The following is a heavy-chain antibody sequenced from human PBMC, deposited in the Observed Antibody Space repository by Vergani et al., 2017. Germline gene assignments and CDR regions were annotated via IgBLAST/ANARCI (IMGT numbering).Heavy chain of an antibody. CDR3: ARDRRYCSSTSCYYSAFDI. J-gene: IGHJ3*02. D-gene: IGHD2-2*01. Sequence: EVQLVESGGGLVQPGGSLRLSCAASGFTFSSYSMNWVCQAPGKGLEWVSYISSSSSTIYYADSVKGRFTISRDNAKNSLYLQMNSLRAEDTAVYYCARDRRYCSSTSCYYSAFDIWGQGTMVTVSS. V-gene: IGHV3-48*01. CDR2: ISSSSSTI. CDR1: GFTFSSYS.